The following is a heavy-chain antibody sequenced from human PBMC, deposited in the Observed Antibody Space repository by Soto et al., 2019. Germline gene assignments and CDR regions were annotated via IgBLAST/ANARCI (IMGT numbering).Heavy chain of an antibody. CDR1: GFNFNIYA. J-gene: IGHJ4*02. CDR3: ARDDARYDVLTAFYFDQ. V-gene: IGHV3-23*01. Sequence: GGSLRLSCAASGFNFNIYAMSWVRQAPGRGLECVSGISGNGGVAYYADSVKGRFTFSRDNSKNTLNLQMNGLRAEDTSVYFCARDDARYDVLTAFYFDQWGQGTPVTVSS. D-gene: IGHD3-9*01. CDR2: ISGNGGVA.